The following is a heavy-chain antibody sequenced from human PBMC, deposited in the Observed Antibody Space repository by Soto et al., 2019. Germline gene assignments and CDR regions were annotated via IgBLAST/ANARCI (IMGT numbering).Heavy chain of an antibody. V-gene: IGHV5-51*01. J-gene: IGHJ5*02. CDR1: GYSFPGYW. D-gene: IGHD1-1*01. CDR3: ARQAAAVATVPLLYFDP. CDR2: IYPDNSNT. Sequence: EVQLVQSGAEVKKPGESLKISCKASGYSFPGYWIGWVRQMPGKGLEWMGIIYPDNSNTRYNPSFHGQVTISADKSISTAYLQWSSLKASDTAIYYCARQAAAVATVPLLYFDPWGQGTLVTVSS.